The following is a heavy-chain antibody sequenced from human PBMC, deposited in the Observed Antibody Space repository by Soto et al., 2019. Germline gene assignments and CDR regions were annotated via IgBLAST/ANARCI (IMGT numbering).Heavy chain of an antibody. Sequence: SETLSLTCTVSGGSISSYYWSWILQPPGKGLEWIGYIYYSGSTNYNPSLKSRVTISVDTSKNQFSLKLSSVTAADTAVYYCARANIVGATDYYYGMDVWGQGTTVTVSS. CDR1: GGSISSYY. CDR3: ARANIVGATDYYYGMDV. D-gene: IGHD1-26*01. CDR2: IYYSGST. J-gene: IGHJ6*02. V-gene: IGHV4-59*01.